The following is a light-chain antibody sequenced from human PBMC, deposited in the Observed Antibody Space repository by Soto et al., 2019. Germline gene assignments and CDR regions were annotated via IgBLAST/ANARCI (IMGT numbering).Light chain of an antibody. V-gene: IGKV3-20*01. Sequence: ESVLTQSPGTLSLSPGERATLSCRASQSVSSSYLAWYQQKPGQAPRLLIYGASSRATGIPDRFSGSGSGTDFTLTISRLEPEDFAVYYCQQYGSSPRLTFGQGTRLEIK. J-gene: IGKJ5*01. CDR2: GAS. CDR3: QQYGSSPRLT. CDR1: QSVSSSY.